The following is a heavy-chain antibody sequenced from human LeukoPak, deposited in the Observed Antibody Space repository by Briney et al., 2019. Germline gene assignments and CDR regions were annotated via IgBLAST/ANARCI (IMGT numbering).Heavy chain of an antibody. CDR2: ISGSGGST. CDR3: AKDRGSGSYSNWFDP. V-gene: IGHV3-23*01. CDR1: GFTVSDNY. D-gene: IGHD3-10*01. Sequence: GSLRLSCAASGFTVSDNYMTWVRQAPGKGLEWVSAISGSGGSTYYADSVKGRFTISRDNSKNTLYLQMNSLRAEDTAVYYCAKDRGSGSYSNWFDPWGQGTLVTVSS. J-gene: IGHJ5*02.